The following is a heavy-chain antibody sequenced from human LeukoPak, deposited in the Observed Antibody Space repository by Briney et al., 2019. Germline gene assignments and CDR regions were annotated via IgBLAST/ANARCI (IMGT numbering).Heavy chain of an antibody. CDR1: GGSISSGGYY. V-gene: IGHV4-31*03. CDR3: ARVWGSSSWYGEDAFDI. CDR2: IYYSGST. Sequence: SETLSLTCTVSGGSISSGGYYWSWIRQHPGKGLEWIEYIYYSGSTYYNPSLKSRVTISVDTSKNQFSLKLSSVTAADTAVYYCARVWGSSSWYGEDAFDIWGQGTMVTVSS. J-gene: IGHJ3*02. D-gene: IGHD6-13*01.